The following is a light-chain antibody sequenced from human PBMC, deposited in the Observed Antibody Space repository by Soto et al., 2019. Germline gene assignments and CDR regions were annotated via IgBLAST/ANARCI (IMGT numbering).Light chain of an antibody. CDR2: DNN. J-gene: IGLJ2*01. Sequence: QSVLTQPPSVSAAPGQRVTISCSGSGSNIGNNFVSWYQQLPGTAPKLLIYDNNKRPSGIPDRFSGSKSGTSATLGITGLQTGDEADYYCGTWESRLSAGLFGGGTKVTVL. CDR3: GTWESRLSAGL. V-gene: IGLV1-51*01. CDR1: GSNIGNNF.